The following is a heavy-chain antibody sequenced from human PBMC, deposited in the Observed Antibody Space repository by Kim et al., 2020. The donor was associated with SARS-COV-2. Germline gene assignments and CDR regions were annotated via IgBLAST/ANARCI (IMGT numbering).Heavy chain of an antibody. V-gene: IGHV3-53*01. D-gene: IGHD4-17*01. Sequence: GGSLRLSCAASGFTVSSNYMSWVRQAPGKGLEWVSVIYSGGSTYYADSVMGRFTISRDNSKNTLYLQMNSLRAEDTAVYYCARSYGDYQIDSWGQGTLVTVSS. CDR1: GFTVSSNY. CDR2: IYSGGST. J-gene: IGHJ4*02. CDR3: ARSYGDYQIDS.